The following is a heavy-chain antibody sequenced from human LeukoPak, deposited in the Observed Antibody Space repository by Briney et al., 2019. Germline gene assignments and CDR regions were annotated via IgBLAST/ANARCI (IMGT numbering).Heavy chain of an antibody. CDR2: ISYDGSNK. Sequence: AGGSLRLSCAASGFTFSSYAMHWVRQAPGKGLEWVAVISYDGSNKYYADSLKGRFTIYRDNSKNTLYMQMNSLRAEDTAVYYCARDRYYGSGSYYTYYYYGMDVWGQGTRVTVSS. J-gene: IGHJ6*02. CDR3: ARDRYYGSGSYYTYYYYGMDV. CDR1: GFTFSSYA. V-gene: IGHV3-30*04. D-gene: IGHD3-10*01.